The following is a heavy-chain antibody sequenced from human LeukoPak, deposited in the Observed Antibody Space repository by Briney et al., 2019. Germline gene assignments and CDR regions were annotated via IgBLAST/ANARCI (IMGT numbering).Heavy chain of an antibody. D-gene: IGHD2/OR15-2a*01. Sequence: RGESLKISCKGSGYSFTSYWIGWVRQMPGKGLEWMGIIYPGDSDTRYSPSFQGQVTISADKSISTAYLQWSSLKASDTAMYYCARPSLFYDGNYGMDVWGQGTTVTVSS. V-gene: IGHV5-51*01. CDR2: IYPGDSDT. CDR3: ARPSLFYDGNYGMDV. CDR1: GYSFTSYW. J-gene: IGHJ6*02.